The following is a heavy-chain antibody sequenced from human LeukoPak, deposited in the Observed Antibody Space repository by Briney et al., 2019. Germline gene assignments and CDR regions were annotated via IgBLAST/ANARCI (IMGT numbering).Heavy chain of an antibody. Sequence: GGSLRLSCAASGITFGNYAMTWVRQAPGKGLEWVSTISGNGDTTFYPDSVKGRFTLSRDNSKNTHYLQMNSLRLEDTALYYCAKSGYNRFDYWGQGTLVTVSS. CDR1: GITFGNYA. V-gene: IGHV3-23*01. CDR3: AKSGYNRFDY. CDR2: ISGNGDTT. D-gene: IGHD5-24*01. J-gene: IGHJ4*02.